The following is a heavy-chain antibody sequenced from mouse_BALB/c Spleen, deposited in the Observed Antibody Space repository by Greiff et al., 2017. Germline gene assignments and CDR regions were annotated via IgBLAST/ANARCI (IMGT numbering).Heavy chain of an antibody. CDR3: ARDPTTVVDYAMDY. J-gene: IGHJ4*01. Sequence: VQLQESGPGLVAPSQSLSITCTVSGFSLTSYGVHWVRQPPGKGLEWLGVIWAGGSTNYNSALMSRLSISKDNSKSQVFLKMNSLQTDDTAMYYCARDPTTVVDYAMDYWGQGTSVTVSS. V-gene: IGHV2-9*02. D-gene: IGHD1-1*01. CDR1: GFSLTSYG. CDR2: IWAGGST.